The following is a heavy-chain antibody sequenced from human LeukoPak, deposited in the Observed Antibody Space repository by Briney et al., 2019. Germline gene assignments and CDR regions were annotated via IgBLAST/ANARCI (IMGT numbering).Heavy chain of an antibody. CDR1: GGSISSSSYY. CDR2: IYYSGST. V-gene: IGHV4-39*01. D-gene: IGHD2-2*01. CDR3: ASAFSPRYCSSTSCVYYFDY. J-gene: IGHJ4*02. Sequence: SETLSLTCTVSGGSISSSSYYWGWIRQPPEKGLEWIGSIYYSGSTYYNPSLKSRVTISVDTSKNQFSLKLSSVTAADTAVYYCASAFSPRYCSSTSCVYYFDYWGQGTLVTVSS.